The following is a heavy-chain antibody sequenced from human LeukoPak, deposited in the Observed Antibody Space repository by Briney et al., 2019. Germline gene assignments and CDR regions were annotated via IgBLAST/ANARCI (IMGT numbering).Heavy chain of an antibody. CDR1: GFTFNNSA. CDR2: ISAGGGST. CDR3: AVGHGSVGYSELRGREY. V-gene: IGHV3-23*01. J-gene: IGHJ4*02. Sequence: GASLRLSCAASGFTFNNSAMSWVRQAPGKGLEWVSLISAGGGSTYYADSVKGRFTISRDNSKNTLYLQMNSLRAEATAVYYSAVGHGSVGYSELRGREYWGQGTLVTVSS. D-gene: IGHD3-22*01.